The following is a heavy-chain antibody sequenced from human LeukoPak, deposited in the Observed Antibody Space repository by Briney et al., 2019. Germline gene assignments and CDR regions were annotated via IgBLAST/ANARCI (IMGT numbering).Heavy chain of an antibody. CDR3: TKRGVVIRVILVGFHKEAYYFDS. J-gene: IGHJ4*02. CDR1: GITLSNYG. Sequence: GGSLRLSCAVSGITLSNYGMSWVRQAPGKGLEWVAGISDSGGRTNYADSVKGRFTISRDNPKNTLYLQMNSLRVEDTAVYFCTKRGVVIRVILVGFHKEAYYFDSWGQGALVTVSS. V-gene: IGHV3-23*01. CDR2: ISDSGGRT. D-gene: IGHD3-22*01.